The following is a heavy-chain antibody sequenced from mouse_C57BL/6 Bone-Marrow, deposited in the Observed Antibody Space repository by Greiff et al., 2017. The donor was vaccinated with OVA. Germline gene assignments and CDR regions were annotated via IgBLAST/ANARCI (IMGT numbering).Heavy chain of an antibody. CDR3: ARPNWDVWGYFDV. J-gene: IGHJ1*03. D-gene: IGHD4-1*02. Sequence: VQLKESGAELAKPGASVKLSCKASGYTFTSYWMHWVKQRPGQGLEWIGYINPSSGYTKYNQKFKDKATLTADKSSSTAYLQLSSLTYEDSAVYYCARPNWDVWGYFDVWGTGTTVTVSS. CDR1: GYTFTSYW. V-gene: IGHV1-7*01. CDR2: INPSSGYT.